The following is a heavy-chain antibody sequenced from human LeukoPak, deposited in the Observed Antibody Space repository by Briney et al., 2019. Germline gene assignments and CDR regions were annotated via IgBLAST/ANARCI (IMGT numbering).Heavy chain of an antibody. Sequence: ASVKVSCNASGYTFTSYYMHWVRQAPGQGLEWMGIINPSGGSTSYAQKFQGRATMTRDMSTSTVYMELSSLRSEDTAVYYCARAEDCSSTSCSPGDAFDIWGQGTMVTVSS. V-gene: IGHV1-46*01. CDR3: ARAEDCSSTSCSPGDAFDI. D-gene: IGHD2-2*01. J-gene: IGHJ3*02. CDR2: INPSGGST. CDR1: GYTFTSYY.